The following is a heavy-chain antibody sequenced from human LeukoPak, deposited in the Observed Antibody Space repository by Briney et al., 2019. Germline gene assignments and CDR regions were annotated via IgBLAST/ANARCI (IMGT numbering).Heavy chain of an antibody. J-gene: IGHJ2*01. CDR2: IYTSGST. Sequence: PSQTLSLTCTVPGGSISSGSYYWSWIRQPAGKGLEWIGRIYTSGSTNYNPSLKSRVTISVDTSKNQFSLKLSSVTAADTAVYYCARSSGWYMRDWYFDLWGRGTLVTVSS. CDR1: GGSISSGSYY. V-gene: IGHV4-61*02. CDR3: ARSSGWYMRDWYFDL. D-gene: IGHD6-19*01.